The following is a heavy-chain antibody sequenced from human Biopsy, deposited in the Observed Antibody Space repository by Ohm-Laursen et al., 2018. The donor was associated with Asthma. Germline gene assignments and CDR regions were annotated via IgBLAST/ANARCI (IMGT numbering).Heavy chain of an antibody. V-gene: IGHV3-74*01. Sequence: SLRPSCAASGFTFRRYWMHWVRQAPGKGLVWVSRINDDGTSTTYADSVTGRFTISRDNAKNMLYLQMKSLKAEDTAVYYCANIGGDAFDIWGQGTMVTVSS. CDR2: INDDGTST. CDR1: GFTFRRYW. J-gene: IGHJ3*02. D-gene: IGHD3-16*02. CDR3: ANIGGDAFDI.